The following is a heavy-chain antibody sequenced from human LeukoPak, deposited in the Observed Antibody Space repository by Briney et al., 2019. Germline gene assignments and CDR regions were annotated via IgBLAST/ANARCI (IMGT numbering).Heavy chain of an antibody. D-gene: IGHD5-24*01. CDR2: IYYSGST. Sequence: SETLSLTCTVSGASISSNNYYWGWIRQPPGKGLEWIGSIYYSGSTYYNPSLKSRVTISVDTSKNQFSLKLSSVTAADTAVYYCARGTGGSRWLQRNAFDIWGQGTMVTVSS. V-gene: IGHV4-39*07. CDR1: GASISSNNYY. CDR3: ARGTGGSRWLQRNAFDI. J-gene: IGHJ3*02.